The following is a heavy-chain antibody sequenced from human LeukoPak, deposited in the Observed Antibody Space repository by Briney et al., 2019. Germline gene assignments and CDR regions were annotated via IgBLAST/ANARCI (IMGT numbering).Heavy chain of an antibody. V-gene: IGHV3-23*01. J-gene: IGHJ4*02. CDR3: AKDILLYYDFWSGGEPSGYFDY. Sequence: GGSLRLSCAASGFTFSSYAMSWVRQAPGKGLEWVSAISGSGGSTYYADSVKGRFTISRDNSKNTLYLQMNSLRAEDTAVYYCAKDILLYYDFWSGGEPSGYFDYWGQGTLVTVSS. CDR1: GFTFSSYA. CDR2: ISGSGGST. D-gene: IGHD3-3*01.